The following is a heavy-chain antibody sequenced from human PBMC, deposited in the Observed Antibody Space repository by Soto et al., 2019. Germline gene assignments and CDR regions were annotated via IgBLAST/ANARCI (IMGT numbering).Heavy chain of an antibody. CDR3: ARAVGDPLYYLDY. D-gene: IGHD6-19*01. CDR1: SDSISSYY. Sequence: QVQLQESGPGLVRPSETLSLTCTVSSDSISSYYWIWIRQSPGKGLEWIGYTDYSGNTNYNPSLKSRVPISGDTSKNQFPLRLSSVTAADTAVYYCARAVGDPLYYLDYWGQGTLVTVSS. V-gene: IGHV4-59*08. J-gene: IGHJ4*02. CDR2: TDYSGNT.